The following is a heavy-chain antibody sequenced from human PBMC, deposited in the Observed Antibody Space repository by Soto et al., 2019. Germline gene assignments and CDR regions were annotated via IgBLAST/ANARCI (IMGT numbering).Heavy chain of an antibody. J-gene: IGHJ6*04. CDR1: VIGDG. Sequence: QDQLVQSGAAVKKPGASVKVSCKAFVIGDGISWVRQAPGQGLEWMGWINVYNDNTEYAPKFQGRVTMTTDTSTNTVYMELRSLRSDDTAVYYCARRGPQYMDVWGKGTTVTVSS. CDR3: ARRGPQYMDV. D-gene: IGHD3-10*01. V-gene: IGHV1-18*01. CDR2: INVYNDNT.